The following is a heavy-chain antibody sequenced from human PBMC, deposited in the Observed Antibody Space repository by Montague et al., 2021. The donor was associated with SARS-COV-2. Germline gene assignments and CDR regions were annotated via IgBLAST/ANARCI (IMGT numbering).Heavy chain of an antibody. CDR2: IYYSGST. J-gene: IGHJ4*02. CDR1: GGSISSESYY. CDR3: ARHSRRISSSWSEGYFDY. Sequence: SETLSLTCTVSGGSISSESYYWSWIRQPPGKGLEWIGYIYYSGSTNYNPSLKSRVTISVDTSKNQFSLKLSSVTAADTAVYYCARHSRRISSSWSEGYFDYWGQGTRVTVSS. V-gene: IGHV4-61*01. D-gene: IGHD6-13*01.